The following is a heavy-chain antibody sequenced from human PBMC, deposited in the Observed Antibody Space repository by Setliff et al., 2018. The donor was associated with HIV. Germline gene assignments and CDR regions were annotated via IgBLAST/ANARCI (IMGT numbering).Heavy chain of an antibody. V-gene: IGHV1-69*05. D-gene: IGHD2-21*01. CDR2: IIPIFGAA. Sequence: SVKVSCKASGGTFSNYAISWVRQAPGQGLEWMGGIIPIFGAAKYAQKFQGRVTMTTDTSTNTAYMELRSLGSDDTAEYYCARGDWRKSYWYFDLWGRATLVTV. J-gene: IGHJ2*01. CDR1: GGTFSNYA. CDR3: ARGDWRKSYWYFDL.